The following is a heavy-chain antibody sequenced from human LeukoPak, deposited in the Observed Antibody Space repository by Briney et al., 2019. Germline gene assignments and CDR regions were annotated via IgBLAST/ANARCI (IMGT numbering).Heavy chain of an antibody. CDR1: GVSFSSYT. J-gene: IGHJ1*01. CDR2: ISGSGGAT. D-gene: IGHD2-21*02. CDR3: ARGSHCGGDCYSLFES. Sequence: GGSLRLSGAASGVSFSSYTMMWVRQAPGKGLEWVSAISGSGGATNYADSVKGRFTISRDNAKNTLYLQMDSLRVEDTAVYYCARGSHCGGDCYSLFESWGQGTLATVSS. V-gene: IGHV3-23*01.